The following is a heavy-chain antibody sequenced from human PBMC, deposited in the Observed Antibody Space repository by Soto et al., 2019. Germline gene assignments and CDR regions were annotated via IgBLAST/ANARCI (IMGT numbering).Heavy chain of an antibody. CDR2: VTSDVSSA. CDR3: SREACSGGRGFYFGPDY. D-gene: IGHD2-15*01. J-gene: IGHJ4*02. V-gene: IGHV3-74*01. CDR1: GFTFSSDW. Sequence: EVQLVESGGGLVQPGGSLRLSCAASGFTFSSDWMHWVRQAPGKGLVLVARVTSDVSSASYAGSVKGRFTISRDYATHTLCLQMNSLSAAETAVYYCSREACSGGRGFYFGPDYWGQGTLVTVSS.